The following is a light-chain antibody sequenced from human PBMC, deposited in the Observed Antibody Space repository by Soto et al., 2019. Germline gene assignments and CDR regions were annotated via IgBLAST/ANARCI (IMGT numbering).Light chain of an antibody. Sequence: IKWTHSPSPFFHPLEDGVTFTCRASQDIGNYLAWYQQKPGKVPKPLIYAASILQSGVPSRFSGGGSGTDFTLTISSLQPEDVATYYCQKYDSAPFTFGGGTKV. CDR3: QKYDSAPFT. CDR2: AAS. CDR1: QDIGNY. V-gene: IGKV1-27*01. J-gene: IGKJ4*01.